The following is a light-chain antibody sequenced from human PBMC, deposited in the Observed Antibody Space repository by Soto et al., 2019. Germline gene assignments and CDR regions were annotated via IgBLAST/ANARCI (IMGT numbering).Light chain of an antibody. CDR3: AAWDDSLNAVV. J-gene: IGLJ2*01. Sequence: QSVLTQPPSASGTPGQRVTISCSGGSSNIGSNTVNWYQQLPGTAPNLHIYSNNQRPSWVPDRFSGSKSGTSASLAISGLQSEDEDDYYCAAWDDSLNAVVFGGGTKLTVL. CDR2: SNN. V-gene: IGLV1-44*01. CDR1: SSNIGSNT.